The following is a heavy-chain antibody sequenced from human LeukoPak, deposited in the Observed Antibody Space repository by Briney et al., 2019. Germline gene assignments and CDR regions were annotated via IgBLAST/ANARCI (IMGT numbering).Heavy chain of an antibody. D-gene: IGHD3-22*01. CDR2: INPSGGST. CDR3: ARVVYYYDSSGYYPLGY. V-gene: IGHV1-46*01. J-gene: IGHJ4*02. CDR1: GYTFTSYY. Sequence: ASVKVSCNASGYTFTSYYMHWGRHAPGQGLEWMGIINPSGGSTSYAQKFQGRVTMTRDTSTSTVYMELSSLRSEDTAVYYCARVVYYYDSSGYYPLGYWGQGTLVTVSS.